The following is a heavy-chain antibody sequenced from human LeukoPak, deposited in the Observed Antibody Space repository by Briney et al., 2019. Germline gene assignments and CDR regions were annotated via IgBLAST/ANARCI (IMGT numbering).Heavy chain of an antibody. CDR2: ISSSGSTI. J-gene: IGHJ5*02. D-gene: IGHD2-15*01. V-gene: IGHV3-48*03. CDR3: ARGGGYCSGGSCYGVDWFDP. CDR1: GFTFSSYE. Sequence: GGSLRLSCAASGFTFSSYEMNWVRQAPGKGLEWVSYISSSGSTIYYADSVKGRFTISRDNAKNSLYLQMNSLRAEDTAVYYCARGGGYCSGGSCYGVDWFDPWGQGTLVTVSS.